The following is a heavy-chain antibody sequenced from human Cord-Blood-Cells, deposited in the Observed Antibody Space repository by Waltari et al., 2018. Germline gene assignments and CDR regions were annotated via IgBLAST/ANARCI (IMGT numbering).Heavy chain of an antibody. CDR2: IYSGGRT. Sequence: EVQLVESGGGLIQPGGSLRLSCAASGFTVSSNYMSWVRQATGKGLERVSVIYSGGRTYYADSVKGRFTISRDNSKNTLYLQMNSLRAEDTAVYYCARVPDYYDSSGYYYYYGMDVWGQGTTVTVSS. D-gene: IGHD3-22*01. CDR1: GFTVSSNY. V-gene: IGHV3-53*01. J-gene: IGHJ6*02. CDR3: ARVPDYYDSSGYYYYYGMDV.